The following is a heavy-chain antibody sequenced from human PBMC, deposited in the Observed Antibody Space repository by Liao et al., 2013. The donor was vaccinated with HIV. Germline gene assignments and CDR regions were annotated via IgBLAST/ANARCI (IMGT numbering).Heavy chain of an antibody. CDR2: VYYSGST. D-gene: IGHD3-3*01. J-gene: IGHJ6*03. Sequence: QVQLQESGPGLVKPSETLSLTCTVSGGSISSYQWTWIRQPPGKGLEWIGHVYYSGSTNYNSSLKSRVTISADTSKNQFSLKVTYVTAADTAVYYCARGDNGFWSGSHYYFYYMDVWGKGTTVTVSS. CDR1: GGSISSYQ. V-gene: IGHV4-59*12. CDR3: ARGDNGFWSGSHYYFYYMDV.